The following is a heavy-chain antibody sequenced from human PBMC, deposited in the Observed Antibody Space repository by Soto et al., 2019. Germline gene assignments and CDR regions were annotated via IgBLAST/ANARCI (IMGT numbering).Heavy chain of an antibody. CDR1: GFTFSSYS. D-gene: IGHD3-22*01. J-gene: IGHJ6*02. CDR3: ARDHRYYYDSKGNYYYYGMDV. CDR2: ISSSSSTI. V-gene: IGHV3-48*02. Sequence: EVQLVESGGGLVQPGGSLRLSCAASGFTFSSYSMNWVRQAPGKGLEWVSYISSSSSTIYYADSVKGRFTISRDNAKNSLYRQMNRLRDEDTAVYYCARDHRYYYDSKGNYYYYGMDVWGQGNTVTGSS.